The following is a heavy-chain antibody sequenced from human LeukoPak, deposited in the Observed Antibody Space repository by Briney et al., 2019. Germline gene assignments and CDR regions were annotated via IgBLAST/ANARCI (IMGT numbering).Heavy chain of an antibody. CDR1: GGSINSADFN. D-gene: IGHD5-24*01. CDR3: ARHLAGDVFNLRTRFDP. CDR2: IYYSGSR. V-gene: IGHV4-31*03. Sequence: SETLSLTCTVSGGSINSADFNWSWIRQHPGKGLEWIGYIYYSGSRYYNPSLKSRVSISIDTSKNQFYLNLSSATAADTAVYYCARHLAGDVFNLRTRFDPWGQGTLVTVSS. J-gene: IGHJ5*02.